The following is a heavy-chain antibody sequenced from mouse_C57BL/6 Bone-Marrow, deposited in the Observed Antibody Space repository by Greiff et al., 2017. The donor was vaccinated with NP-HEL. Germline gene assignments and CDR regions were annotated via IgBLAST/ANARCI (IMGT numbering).Heavy chain of an antibody. CDR2: ISNGGGST. CDR3: ARQGPVPYYFDY. CDR1: GFTFSDYY. J-gene: IGHJ2*01. Sequence: EVKVVESGGGLVQPGGSLKLSCAASGFTFSDYYMYWVRQTPEKRLEWVAYISNGGGSTYYPATVKGRFTISRDNAKNTRYLQMSRLKSEDTAMYYCARQGPVPYYFDYWGQGTTLTVSS. D-gene: IGHD6-1*01. V-gene: IGHV5-12*01.